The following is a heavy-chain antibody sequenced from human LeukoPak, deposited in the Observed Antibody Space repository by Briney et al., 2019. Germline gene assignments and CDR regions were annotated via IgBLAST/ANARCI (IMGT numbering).Heavy chain of an antibody. Sequence: GESLPISCMGSGDSFTSYWIGWVRQMPAKGLEWIGIIYPADSHPRYSPFFQGQVTISADNSISTAYLQWSSLKASDTAMYYCARLGGIAARFDYWGQGTLVTVSP. CDR2: IYPADSHP. V-gene: IGHV5-51*01. J-gene: IGHJ4*02. D-gene: IGHD6-6*01. CDR3: ARLGGIAARFDY. CDR1: GDSFTSYW.